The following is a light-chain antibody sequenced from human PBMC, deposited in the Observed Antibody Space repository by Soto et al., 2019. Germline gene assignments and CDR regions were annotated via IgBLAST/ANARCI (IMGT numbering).Light chain of an antibody. CDR3: CSFAGSYTFV. J-gene: IGLJ3*02. Sequence: QSALTQPRSVSGSPGQSVAISCTGTSSDVGGYNYVSWYQQHPGKAPKVMIYDVSERPSGVPDRFSGSKSGNTASLIISGLQAEDEADYYCCSFAGSYTFVFGGGTKVTVL. CDR2: DVS. V-gene: IGLV2-11*01. CDR1: SSDVGGYNY.